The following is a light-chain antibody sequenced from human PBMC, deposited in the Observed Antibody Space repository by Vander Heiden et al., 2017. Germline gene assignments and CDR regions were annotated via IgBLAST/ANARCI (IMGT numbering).Light chain of an antibody. CDR3: QQYDNLPLT. CDR1: QDISNY. CDR2: GAS. J-gene: IGKJ4*01. Sequence: DIPMTQSPSSLSASVGDRVTITCQASQDISNYLNWYQQKPGKAPKLLIYGASNLETGVPSRFSGSGSGTDFTFTISSLQPEDIATYYCQQYDNLPLTFGGGTKVEIK. V-gene: IGKV1-33*01.